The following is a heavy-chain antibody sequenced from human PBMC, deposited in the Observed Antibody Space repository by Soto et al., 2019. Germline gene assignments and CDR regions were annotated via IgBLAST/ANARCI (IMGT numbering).Heavy chain of an antibody. CDR2: ISWNSGSI. V-gene: IGHV3-9*01. CDR3: AKAGGSGSYQGY. CDR1: GFTFDDYA. Sequence: SLRLSCAASGFTFDDYAMHWVRQAPGKGLEWVSGISWNSGSIGYADSVKGRFTISRDNAKNSLYLQMNSLRAEDTALYYCAKAGGSGSYQGYWGQGTLVTVSS. J-gene: IGHJ4*02. D-gene: IGHD3-10*01.